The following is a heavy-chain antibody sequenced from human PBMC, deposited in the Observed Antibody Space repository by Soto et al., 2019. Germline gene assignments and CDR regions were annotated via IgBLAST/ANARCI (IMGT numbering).Heavy chain of an antibody. CDR3: ARKKIQYCSGGSCYHYYFDY. Sequence: IRQPPGKGLEWIGYIYYSGSTYYNPSLKSRVTISVDTSKNQFSLKLSSVTAADTAVYYCARKKIQYCSGGSCYHYYFDYWGQRTLVTVYS. V-gene: IGHV4-30-4*01. D-gene: IGHD2-15*01. J-gene: IGHJ4*02. CDR2: IYYSGST.